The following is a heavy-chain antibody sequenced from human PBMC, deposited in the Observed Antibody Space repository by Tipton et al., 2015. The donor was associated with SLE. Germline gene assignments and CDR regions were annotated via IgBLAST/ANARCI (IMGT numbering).Heavy chain of an antibody. J-gene: IGHJ5*02. Sequence: TLSLTCNVSGYSIRSSSYYWGWIRQPPGKGLEWIGSIYYSGSTYYNPSLKSRVTISVDTSKNQFSLKLSSVTAADTAVYYCARDLPNYDYGGWFDPWGQGTLVTVSS. V-gene: IGHV4-39*07. D-gene: IGHD3-16*01. CDR2: IYYSGST. CDR3: ARDLPNYDYGGWFDP. CDR1: GYSIRSSSYY.